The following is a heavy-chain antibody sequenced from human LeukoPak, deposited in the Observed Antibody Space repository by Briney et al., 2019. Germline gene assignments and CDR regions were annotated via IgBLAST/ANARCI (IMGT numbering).Heavy chain of an antibody. D-gene: IGHD2-2*01. CDR1: GFTVNDNY. Sequence: GGSLRLSCAASGFTVNDNYMHWVRQAPGKGLEWVSLISSGGITHSADSVKGRFTISRDNSKNTLYLQMNSLRVEDTAVYYCARDEASIVVVPHDAFDIWGQGTMVTVSS. J-gene: IGHJ3*02. CDR2: ISSGGIT. V-gene: IGHV3-66*01. CDR3: ARDEASIVVVPHDAFDI.